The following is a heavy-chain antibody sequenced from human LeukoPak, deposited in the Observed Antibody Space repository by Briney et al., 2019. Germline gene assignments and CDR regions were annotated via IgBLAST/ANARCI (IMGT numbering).Heavy chain of an antibody. V-gene: IGHV3-7*01. J-gene: IGHJ4*02. CDR1: GFTFSNAW. CDR3: ARDIRDGASYYFDY. CDR2: IKQDGSEK. D-gene: IGHD5-24*01. Sequence: GGSLRLSCAASGFTFSNAWMSWVRQAPGKGLEWVADIKQDGSEKYYVDSVKGRFTISRDNAKNSLYLQMNSLRAEDTAVYSCARDIRDGASYYFDYWGQGTLVTVSS.